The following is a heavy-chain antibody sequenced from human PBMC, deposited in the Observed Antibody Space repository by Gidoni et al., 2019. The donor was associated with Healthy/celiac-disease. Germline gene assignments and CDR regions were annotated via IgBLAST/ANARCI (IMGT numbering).Heavy chain of an antibody. CDR2: ISAYTGNT. Sequence: QVQLVQSGAEVKKPGASVKVSCKASGYTFTSYGISWVRQAPGQGLEWMGVISAYTGNTNSAPKLQGRVTMTTDTSTSTAYMELRSLRSDDTAVYYCAREAYDYGDNYGMDVWGQGTTVTVSS. J-gene: IGHJ6*02. V-gene: IGHV1-18*01. CDR1: GYTFTSYG. CDR3: AREAYDYGDNYGMDV. D-gene: IGHD4-17*01.